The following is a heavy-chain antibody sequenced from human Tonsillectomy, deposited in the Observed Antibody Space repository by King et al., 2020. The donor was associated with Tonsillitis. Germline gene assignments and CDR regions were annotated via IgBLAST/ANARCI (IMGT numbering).Heavy chain of an antibody. V-gene: IGHV3-30*18. J-gene: IGHJ4*02. Sequence: VQLVESGGGVVQPGRSLRLSCSASGFTFSNYGMHWVRQAPGKGLEWVAVISYDGSNEFYADSVKGRFTISRDNSKNTLYLQMNSLRAEDTAVYYCAKVSRTTVTIGGDYWGQGTLVTVSS. CDR3: AKVSRTTVTIGGDY. D-gene: IGHD4-11*01. CDR1: GFTFSNYG. CDR2: ISYDGSNE.